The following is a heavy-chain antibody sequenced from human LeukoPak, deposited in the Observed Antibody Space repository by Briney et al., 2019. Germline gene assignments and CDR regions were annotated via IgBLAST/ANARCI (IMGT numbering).Heavy chain of an antibody. V-gene: IGHV3-74*01. D-gene: IGHD3-22*01. Sequence: GGSLRLSCAASGFTFSSYWMHWVRQAPGKGLVWVSRIKSDGSTRYADSVKGRFTISRDNAKNTVSLPMNSLRAEDTGVYYCARAPSEIGGYYPEYFRHWGQGTLVTVSP. CDR2: IKSDGST. CDR3: ARAPSEIGGYYPEYFRH. J-gene: IGHJ1*01. CDR1: GFTFSSYW.